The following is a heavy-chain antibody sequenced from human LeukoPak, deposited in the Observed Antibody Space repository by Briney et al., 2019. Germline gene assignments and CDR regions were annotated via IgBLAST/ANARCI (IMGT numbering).Heavy chain of an antibody. Sequence: PSETLSLTCSVSSGSVSSGSYYWSWIRQPPGKGLEWIVCIYYSGGTNYNPSLKSRVTISVDTSKNQFSLKLTSVTAADTAVYYCARVGGRDGYENSDDYWGQGTLVTVSS. J-gene: IGHJ4*02. D-gene: IGHD5-24*01. V-gene: IGHV4-61*01. CDR2: IYYSGGT. CDR1: SGSVSSGSYY. CDR3: ARVGGRDGYENSDDY.